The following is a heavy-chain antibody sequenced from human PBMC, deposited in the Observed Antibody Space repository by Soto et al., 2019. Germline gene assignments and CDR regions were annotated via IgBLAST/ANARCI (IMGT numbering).Heavy chain of an antibody. V-gene: IGHV4-61*07. D-gene: IGHD1-26*01. CDR3: ARRNVGRSYWYFDF. Sequence: WTWIRQPPGKGLEWIGYVYYGGSTNYNPSLKSRVTISVDTSKNQFSLNLISVTAADTAVYYCARRNVGRSYWYFDFWGRGTQVTVSS. J-gene: IGHJ2*01. CDR2: VYYGGST.